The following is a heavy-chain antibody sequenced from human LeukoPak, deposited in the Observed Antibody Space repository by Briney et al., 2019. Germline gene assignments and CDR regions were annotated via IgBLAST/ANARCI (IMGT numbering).Heavy chain of an antibody. CDR3: ARGTYGYYMDV. Sequence: SEPLSLTCSGSNYSISNSLYWGWLRQPPGKGLEWIGSIYRRGSTFYNPSLKSRVTISLGTSKNQFSLKLSSVTAADTAVYFCARGTYGYYMDVWGKGTTVTVSS. V-gene: IGHV4-38-2*02. CDR1: NYSISNSLY. J-gene: IGHJ6*03. D-gene: IGHD4-17*01. CDR2: IYRRGST.